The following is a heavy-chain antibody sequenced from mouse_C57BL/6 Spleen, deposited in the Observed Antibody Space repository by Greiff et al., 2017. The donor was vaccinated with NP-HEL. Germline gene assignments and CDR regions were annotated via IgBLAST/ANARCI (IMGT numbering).Heavy chain of an antibody. J-gene: IGHJ4*01. Sequence: QVQLKESGPGLVAPSQSLSITCTVSGFSLTSYGVDWVRQPPGKGLEWLGVLWGGGSTNYTSALMSRLSISKDNSKIPVFLKMNSLQTDDTSMYYCAKHRVYYDYDGDGYYAMDYWGQGTSVTVSS. CDR3: AKHRVYYDYDGDGYYAMDY. D-gene: IGHD2-4*01. V-gene: IGHV2-9*01. CDR2: LWGGGST. CDR1: GFSLTSYG.